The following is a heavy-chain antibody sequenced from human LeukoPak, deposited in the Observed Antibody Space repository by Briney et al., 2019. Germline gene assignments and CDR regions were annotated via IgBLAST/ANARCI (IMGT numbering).Heavy chain of an antibody. V-gene: IGHV3-30-3*01. D-gene: IGHD3-9*01. Sequence: PGGSLRLSCAASGFTFSSYAMHWVRQAPGKGLEWVAVISYDGSNKYYADSVKGRFTISRDNSKNTLYLQMNSLRAEDTAVYYCARAGDYDILTGTGYYGMDVWGQGTTVTVSS. CDR1: GFTFSSYA. J-gene: IGHJ6*02. CDR3: ARAGDYDILTGTGYYGMDV. CDR2: ISYDGSNK.